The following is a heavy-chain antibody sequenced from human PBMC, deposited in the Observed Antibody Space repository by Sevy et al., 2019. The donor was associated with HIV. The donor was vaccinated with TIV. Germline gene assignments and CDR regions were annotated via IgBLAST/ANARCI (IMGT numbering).Heavy chain of an antibody. CDR3: ARVIVVVPAAMEPYYYGMDV. CDR2: IIPIFGTA. CDR1: GGTFSSYA. J-gene: IGHJ6*02. D-gene: IGHD2-2*01. Sequence: ASVKVSCKASGGTFSSYAISWVRQAPGQGLEWMGGIIPIFGTANYAQKFQGRVTITADESTSTANMELSSLRSEETAVYYCARVIVVVPAAMEPYYYGMDVWGQGTTVTVSS. V-gene: IGHV1-69*13.